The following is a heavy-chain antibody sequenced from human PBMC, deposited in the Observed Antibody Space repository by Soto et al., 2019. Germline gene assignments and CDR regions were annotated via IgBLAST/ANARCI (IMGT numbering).Heavy chain of an antibody. Sequence: EVQLVESGGGLIQPGGSLSLSCAASGLTISSNYMSWVRQAPGKGLEWVSIIYSDGTTHYADYVMGRFTISRDNSKNTLYLQMNSLRVEDTAVYYFSGSDYSDYFDYWGQGTLVAVSS. J-gene: IGHJ4*02. D-gene: IGHD3-16*01. CDR2: IYSDGTT. CDR1: GLTISSNY. CDR3: SGSDYSDYFDY. V-gene: IGHV3-53*01.